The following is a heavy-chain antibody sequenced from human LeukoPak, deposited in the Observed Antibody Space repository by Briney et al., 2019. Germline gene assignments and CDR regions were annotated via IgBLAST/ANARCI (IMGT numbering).Heavy chain of an antibody. CDR1: GFTFSSYA. J-gene: IGHJ4*02. Sequence: PGRSLRLSCAASGFTFSSYAMHWVRQAPGKGLEWVAVISYDGSNKYHADSVKGRFTISRDNSKNTLYLQMNSLRAEDTAVYYCARERCYYYDSSGYYSCYFDYWGQGTLVTVSS. CDR3: ARERCYYYDSSGYYSCYFDY. D-gene: IGHD3-22*01. V-gene: IGHV3-30-3*01. CDR2: ISYDGSNK.